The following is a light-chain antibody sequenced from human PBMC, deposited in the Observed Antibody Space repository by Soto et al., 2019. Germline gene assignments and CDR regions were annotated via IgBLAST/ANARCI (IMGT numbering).Light chain of an antibody. CDR3: QQLNSFPWT. Sequence: IQLTQSPSSLSASVGDRVTITCRASQGIDTYLAWYQQKPGKAPKLLIYAASTPQNGVPSRFSGRGSGTDFTLTISSLQPKDFATYYCQQLNSFPWTFGQGTKVEIK. J-gene: IGKJ1*01. CDR2: AAS. V-gene: IGKV1-9*01. CDR1: QGIDTY.